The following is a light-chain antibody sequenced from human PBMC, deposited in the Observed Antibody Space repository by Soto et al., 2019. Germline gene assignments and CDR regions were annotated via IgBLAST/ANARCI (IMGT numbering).Light chain of an antibody. V-gene: IGKV2D-29*01. CDR1: QSLLHSNGYNY. Sequence: DIVMTQSPLSLPVTPGEPASISCRSSQSLLHSNGYNYLDWYLQKPGQPPQLMIYEVSNRFSGVPDRFSGSGSGTDFTLKISRVEAEDFGVYYCMQSIQLPWTFGQGTKVDIK. J-gene: IGKJ1*01. CDR2: EVS. CDR3: MQSIQLPWT.